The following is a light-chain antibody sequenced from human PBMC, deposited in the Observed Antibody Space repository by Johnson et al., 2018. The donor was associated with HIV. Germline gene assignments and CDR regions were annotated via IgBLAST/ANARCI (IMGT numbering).Light chain of an antibody. Sequence: QSVLTQPPSVSAAPGQKVTISCSGSSSNIGNNYVSWYQQLPGTAPKLLIYESNQRPSGIPDRFSGSKSGTSANLGITGLQTGDEADYYCGTWDSSLNAFVFGAGTRVTVL. J-gene: IGLJ1*01. CDR1: SSNIGNNY. CDR2: ESN. V-gene: IGLV1-51*02. CDR3: GTWDSSLNAFV.